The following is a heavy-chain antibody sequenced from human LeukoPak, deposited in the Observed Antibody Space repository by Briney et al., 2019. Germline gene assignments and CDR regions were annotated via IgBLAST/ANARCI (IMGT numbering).Heavy chain of an antibody. CDR1: GYTFTSYD. V-gene: IGHV1-8*03. CDR3: ARARKYSRAYNWFDP. Sequence: ASVKVSCKASGYTFTSYDINWVRQATGQGLEWMGWMNPNSGNTGYAQKFQGRVTITRNTSISTAYMELSSLRSEDTAVYYCARARKYSRAYNWFDPWGQGTLVTVSS. CDR2: MNPNSGNT. D-gene: IGHD6-6*01. J-gene: IGHJ5*02.